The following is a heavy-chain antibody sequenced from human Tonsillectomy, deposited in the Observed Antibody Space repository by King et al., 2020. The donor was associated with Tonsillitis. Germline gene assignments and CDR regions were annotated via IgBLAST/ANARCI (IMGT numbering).Heavy chain of an antibody. CDR2: IIPIFGIV. Sequence: QLVQSGAEVKKPGSSVKVSCKASGGTFSSYAISWVRQAPGQGLEWMGRIIPIFGIVNYAQKFQGRVTLTADKSTSTADMELSSLRSEDTGVYYCARDPLIGSVYDSLYYFDSRGHGTLVSVSS. V-gene: IGHV1-69*04. CDR1: GGTFSSYA. J-gene: IGHJ4*01. CDR3: ARDPLIGSVYDSLYYFDS. D-gene: IGHD5/OR15-5a*01.